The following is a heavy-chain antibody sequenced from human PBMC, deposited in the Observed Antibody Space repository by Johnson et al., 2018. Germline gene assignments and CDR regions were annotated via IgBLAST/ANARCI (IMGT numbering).Heavy chain of an antibody. CDR2: ISGTGGNT. Sequence: VQLVQSGGGVVRPGGSLRLSCAASGFTFDDYGMTWVRQAPGKGLEWVSAISGTGGNTYYADSVKGRFTISRDNSKNTLYLQMNSLRAEDTAIYYCAKDDLVVTATVAFHIWGQGTMVTVSS. D-gene: IGHD2-21*02. CDR3: AKDDLVVTATVAFHI. J-gene: IGHJ3*02. V-gene: IGHV3-23*04. CDR1: GFTFDDYG.